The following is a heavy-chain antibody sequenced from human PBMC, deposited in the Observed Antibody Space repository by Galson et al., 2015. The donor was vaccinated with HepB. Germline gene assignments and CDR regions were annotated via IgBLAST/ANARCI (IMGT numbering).Heavy chain of an antibody. CDR2: IYSGGST. D-gene: IGHD4-17*01. V-gene: IGHV3-66*01. CDR1: GFTVSSNY. CDR3: ARADYGDYEGWFDP. Sequence: SLRLSCAASGFTVSSNYMSWVRQAPGKGLEWVSVIYSGGSTYYADSVKGRFTISRDNSKNTLYLQMNSLRAEDTAVYYCARADYGDYEGWFDPWGQGTLVTVSS. J-gene: IGHJ5*02.